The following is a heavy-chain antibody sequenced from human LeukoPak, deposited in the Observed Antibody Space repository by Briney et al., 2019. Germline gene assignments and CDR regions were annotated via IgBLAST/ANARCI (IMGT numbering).Heavy chain of an antibody. D-gene: IGHD6-19*01. Sequence: GSLRLSCAASGFTVSSNYMSWIRQPPGKGLEWIGYIYYSGSTNYNPSLKSRVTISVDTSKNQFSLKLSSVTAADTAVYYCARDDGVAVVDYWGQGTLVTVSS. CDR2: IYYSGST. CDR1: GFTVSSNY. J-gene: IGHJ4*02. V-gene: IGHV4-59*02. CDR3: ARDDGVAVVDY.